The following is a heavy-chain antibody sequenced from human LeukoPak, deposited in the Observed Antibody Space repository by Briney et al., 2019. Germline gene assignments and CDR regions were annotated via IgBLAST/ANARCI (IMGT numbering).Heavy chain of an antibody. CDR3: AAQYSGYVRLDY. CDR1: GGSISNYY. D-gene: IGHD5-12*01. Sequence: PSETLSLTCTVSGGSISNYYWSWIRQPPGKGLEWIGEISHSGSTNYNPSLKSRVTISVDTSKNQFSLKLSSVTAADTAVYYCAAQYSGYVRLDYWGQGTLVTVSS. CDR2: ISHSGST. V-gene: IGHV4-34*01. J-gene: IGHJ4*02.